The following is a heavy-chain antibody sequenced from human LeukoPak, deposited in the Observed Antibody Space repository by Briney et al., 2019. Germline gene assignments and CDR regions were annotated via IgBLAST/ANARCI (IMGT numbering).Heavy chain of an antibody. J-gene: IGHJ4*02. CDR1: GGTFSSYA. V-gene: IGHV1-69*13. D-gene: IGHD3-3*01. CDR3: ARGNSWSGYYNDKDPPYYFDY. Sequence: ASVKVSCKASGGTFSSYAISWVRQAPGQGLEWMGGIIPIFGTANYAQKFQGRVTITADESTSTAYMELSSLRSEDTAVYYCARGNSWSGYYNDKDPPYYFDYWGQGTLVTVSS. CDR2: IIPIFGTA.